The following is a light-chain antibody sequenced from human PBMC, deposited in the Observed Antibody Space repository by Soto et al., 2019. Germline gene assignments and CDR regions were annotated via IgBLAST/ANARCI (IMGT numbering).Light chain of an antibody. CDR3: QSYDSSLTAVV. CDR2: GNS. Sequence: QSVLTQPPSVSGAPGQRVTISCTGSSSNIGAGYDVHWYQHLPGTAPKLLMYGNSNRPSGVPDRFSGSKSGTSASLAITGRQAEDEADYYCQSYDSSLTAVVFGGGTKVTVL. J-gene: IGLJ2*01. CDR1: SSNIGAGYD. V-gene: IGLV1-40*01.